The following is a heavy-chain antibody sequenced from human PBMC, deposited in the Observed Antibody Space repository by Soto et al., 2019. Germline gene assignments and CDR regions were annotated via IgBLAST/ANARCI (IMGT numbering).Heavy chain of an antibody. J-gene: IGHJ2*01. CDR2: ISYDGSNK. D-gene: IGHD2-8*01. Sequence: QVQLVESGGGVVQPGRSLRLSCAASGFTFSSYGMHWVRQAPGKGLEWVAVISYDGSNKYYADSVKGRFTISRDNSKNTLYLQMNSLRAEDTAVYYCARGLGCTNGVCYYGYFDLWGRGTLVTVSS. V-gene: IGHV3-30*03. CDR3: ARGLGCTNGVCYYGYFDL. CDR1: GFTFSSYG.